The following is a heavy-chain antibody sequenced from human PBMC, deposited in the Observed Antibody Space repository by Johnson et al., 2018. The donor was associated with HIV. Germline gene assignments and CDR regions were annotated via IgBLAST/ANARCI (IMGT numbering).Heavy chain of an antibody. CDR2: ISYDGSNK. CDR3: ARVPNDAFDI. V-gene: IGHV3-30*04. Sequence: VQLVESGGGVVQPGKSLRLSCTASGFTFSSYAMHWVRQAPGKGLEWVAIISYDGSNKYYADSVKGRFTISRDNSKNMLYLQMNSLRAEDTAVYYCARVPNDAFDIWGQGTMVTVSS. CDR1: GFTFSSYA. J-gene: IGHJ3*02.